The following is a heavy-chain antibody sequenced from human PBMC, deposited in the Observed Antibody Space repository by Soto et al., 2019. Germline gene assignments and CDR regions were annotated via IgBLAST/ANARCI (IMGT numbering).Heavy chain of an antibody. Sequence: GGSLRLSCAASGFTFSSYAMSWVRQAPGKGLEWVSGIWGGGDTIHYADSVKGRFTISRDNSKNTLYLQMNSLRAEDTAIYYCAKSGPPPAVTNYFDFWGKGTLVTVSS. CDR2: IWGGGDTI. J-gene: IGHJ4*02. V-gene: IGHV3-23*01. D-gene: IGHD4-17*01. CDR3: AKSGPPPAVTNYFDF. CDR1: GFTFSSYA.